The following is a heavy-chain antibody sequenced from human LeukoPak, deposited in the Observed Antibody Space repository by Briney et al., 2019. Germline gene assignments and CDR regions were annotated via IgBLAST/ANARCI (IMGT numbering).Heavy chain of an antibody. CDR2: IKSDGSKT. D-gene: IGHD1-26*01. Sequence: GGSLRLSCAASGFTFRSYWMHWVRQAPGKGLVWISRIKSDGSKTSYADSVKGRFTISRDNAKNTLYLQMNSLRAEDTALYYCARDPHGGSGSDPHDAFDIWGQGTMVTVSS. V-gene: IGHV3-74*01. J-gene: IGHJ3*02. CDR1: GFTFRSYW. CDR3: ARDPHGGSGSDPHDAFDI.